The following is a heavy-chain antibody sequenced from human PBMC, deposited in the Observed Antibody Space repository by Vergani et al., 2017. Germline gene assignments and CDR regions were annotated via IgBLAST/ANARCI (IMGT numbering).Heavy chain of an antibody. V-gene: IGHV4-61*02. CDR3: ATALGSSWQFDY. CDR1: GGPISSGSYY. J-gene: IGHJ4*02. CDR2: IYTSGST. Sequence: QVQLQESGPGLVKPSQTLSLTCTVSGGPISSGSYYWSWIRQPAGKGLGWIGRIYTSGSTNYNPSLKSRVNISVDTSKNQFSLKLSSVTAADTAVYYCATALGSSWQFDYWGQGTLVTVSS. D-gene: IGHD6-13*01.